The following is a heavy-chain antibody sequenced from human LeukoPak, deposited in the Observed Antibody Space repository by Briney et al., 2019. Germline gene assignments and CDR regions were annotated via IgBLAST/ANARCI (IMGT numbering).Heavy chain of an antibody. Sequence: SETLSLTCTVSGGSISSTSYYWGWIRQPPGKGLAWIGSIYYSGSTYHNPSLKSRVTVSVDTSKNQFSLKLSSVTAADTAVYYCARHGGGYSYGHDYWGQGTLVTVSS. CDR1: GGSISSTSYY. D-gene: IGHD5-18*01. V-gene: IGHV4-39*01. CDR3: ARHGGGYSYGHDY. J-gene: IGHJ4*02. CDR2: IYYSGST.